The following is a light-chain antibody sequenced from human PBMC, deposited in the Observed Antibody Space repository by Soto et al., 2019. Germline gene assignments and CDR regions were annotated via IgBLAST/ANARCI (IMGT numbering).Light chain of an antibody. Sequence: QAVVTQPPSASGTPGQRVTISCSGSSSNIGSNTVNWYQQLPGTAPKLLIYCNNQRPSGVPDRFSGSKSGTSASLAISGLQSEDEADYYCAAWDDSLNASYVFGTGTKLTVL. CDR2: CNN. V-gene: IGLV1-44*01. CDR3: AAWDDSLNASYV. J-gene: IGLJ1*01. CDR1: SSNIGSNT.